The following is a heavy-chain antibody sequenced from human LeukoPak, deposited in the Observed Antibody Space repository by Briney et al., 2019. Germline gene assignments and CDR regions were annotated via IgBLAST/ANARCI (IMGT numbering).Heavy chain of an antibody. D-gene: IGHD3-10*01. V-gene: IGHV3-23*01. CDR1: GFTFSSYS. CDR2: IGGSGGST. CDR3: AKHKRYYGSGCYYLT. J-gene: IGHJ5*02. Sequence: GGSLRLSCAASGFTFSSYSMSWVRQAPGKGLEWVSAIGGSGGSTYYADSVKGRFTISRDNSKNTLYLQMNSLRAEDTAVYYCAKHKRYYGSGCYYLTWGQGTLVTVSS.